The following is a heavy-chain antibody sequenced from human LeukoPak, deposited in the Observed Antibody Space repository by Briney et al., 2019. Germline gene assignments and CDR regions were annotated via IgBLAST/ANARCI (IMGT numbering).Heavy chain of an antibody. CDR3: AKEQKSFGSGSSDY. CDR2: ISGNGATT. D-gene: IGHD3-10*01. V-gene: IGHV3-23*01. J-gene: IGHJ4*02. CDR1: GFTFSSYG. Sequence: GVLRLSCAASGFTFSSYGMNWVRQAPGKGLEWVSGISGNGATTYYADSVKGRLTISRDNYKNTLYLQMNSLRADDRAVYYCAKEQKSFGSGSSDYWGQGTLVTVSS.